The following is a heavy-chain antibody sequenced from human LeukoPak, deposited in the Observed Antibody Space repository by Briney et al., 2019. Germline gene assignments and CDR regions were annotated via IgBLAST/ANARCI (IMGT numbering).Heavy chain of an antibody. CDR2: INPSGGST. CDR1: GYTFTSYY. J-gene: IGHJ4*02. CDR3: ARTQNGYCSGGSCYPFDY. V-gene: IGHV1-46*01. Sequence: ASVKVSCKASGYTFTSYYMHWGRQAPGQGLEWMGIINPSGGSTSYAQKFQGRVTMTRDTSTSTVYMELSSLRSEDTAVYYCARTQNGYCSGGSCYPFDYWGQGTLVTVSS. D-gene: IGHD2-15*01.